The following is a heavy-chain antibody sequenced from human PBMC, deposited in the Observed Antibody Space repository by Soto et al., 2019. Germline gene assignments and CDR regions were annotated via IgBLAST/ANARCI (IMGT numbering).Heavy chain of an antibody. D-gene: IGHD6-6*01. Sequence: EVQLVESGGGLVQPGGSLSLSCAASGFTFSSYWMHWVRQAPGKGLVWVSRINSDGSSTSYADSVKGGFTISRDNAKNTLYLQMTSLRAEDTAVYYCARAGVYSSSSNWFDPWGQGTLVTVSS. V-gene: IGHV3-74*01. J-gene: IGHJ5*02. CDR1: GFTFSSYW. CDR2: INSDGSST. CDR3: ARAGVYSSSSNWFDP.